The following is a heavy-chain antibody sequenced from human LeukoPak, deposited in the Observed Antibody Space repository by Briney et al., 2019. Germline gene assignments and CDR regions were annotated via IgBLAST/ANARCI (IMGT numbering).Heavy chain of an antibody. CDR1: DEVITMYD. CDR3: ARGRVSSSTWYSTYYYYLYMDV. J-gene: IGHJ6*03. D-gene: IGHD1-1*01. V-gene: IGHV4-59*01. Sequence: ALETLSLTCSVSDEVITMYDWTCIRQPPGKGLGWIGCVDHTVSTNFNPSLTARVSISRDTTNNLFSLRLRSVTAADTAVYFCARGRVSSSTWYSTYYYYLYMDVWGKGTTVTVSS. CDR2: VDHTVST.